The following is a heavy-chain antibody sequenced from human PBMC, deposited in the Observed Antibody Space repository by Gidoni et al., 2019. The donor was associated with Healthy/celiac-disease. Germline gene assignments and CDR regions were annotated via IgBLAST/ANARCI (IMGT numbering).Heavy chain of an antibody. CDR1: GYSFTRYW. V-gene: IGHV5-51*01. D-gene: IGHD2-21*02. Sequence: EVQLVQSGAAVKKPGESLKISCKGSGYSFTRYWIGWVRQMPGKGLEWMGIIYPGDSDTRYSPSFQGQVTISADKSISTAYLQWSSLKASDTAMYYCARLTVTAEDGDWFDPWGQGTLVTVSS. CDR3: ARLTVTAEDGDWFDP. CDR2: IYPGDSDT. J-gene: IGHJ5*02.